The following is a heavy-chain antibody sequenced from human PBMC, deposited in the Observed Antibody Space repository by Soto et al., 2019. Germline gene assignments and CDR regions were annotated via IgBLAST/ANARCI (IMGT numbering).Heavy chain of an antibody. CDR1: GFTFRGYW. CDR2: INSDGSDI. V-gene: IGHV3-74*01. CDR3: AKGGIYNSGHLDY. J-gene: IGHJ4*02. Sequence: EVQLVESGGTLVQPGGSLRLSCAASGFTFRGYWMYWVRQAPGKGLVWVSRINSDGSDISYADSVKGRFTISRDNAKNTLYLQMNTLGAGDTAVYYCAKGGIYNSGHLDYWGLGTLVTVSS. D-gene: IGHD6-25*01.